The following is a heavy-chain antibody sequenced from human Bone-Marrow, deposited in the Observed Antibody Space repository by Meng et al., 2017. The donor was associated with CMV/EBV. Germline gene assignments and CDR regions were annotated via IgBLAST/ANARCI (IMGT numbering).Heavy chain of an antibody. V-gene: IGHV3-33*06. CDR2: IWYDGSNK. CDR3: AKAARGYDFWSGYYFDY. CDR1: GFTFSSYG. Sequence: GGSLRLSCAASGFTFSSYGMHWVRQAPGKGLEWVAVIWYDGSNKYYADSVKGRFTISRDNSKNTLYLQMNSLRAEDTAVYYCAKAARGYDFWSGYYFDYWGQRTLVTVSS. D-gene: IGHD3-3*01. J-gene: IGHJ4*02.